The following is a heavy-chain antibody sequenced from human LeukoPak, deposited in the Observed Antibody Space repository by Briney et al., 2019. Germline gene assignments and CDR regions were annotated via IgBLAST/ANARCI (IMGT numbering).Heavy chain of an antibody. CDR1: GGSISSYY. D-gene: IGHD2-15*01. V-gene: IGHV4-59*01. CDR3: ARDRGSRGYYYYGMDV. Sequence: PSETLSLTCTVSGGSISSYYWSWIRQPPGKGLEWIGYIYYSGSTNYTPSLKSRVTIPVDTSKTQFSLKLSSVTAADTAVYYCARDRGSRGYYYYGMDVWGQGTTVTVSS. CDR2: IYYSGST. J-gene: IGHJ6*02.